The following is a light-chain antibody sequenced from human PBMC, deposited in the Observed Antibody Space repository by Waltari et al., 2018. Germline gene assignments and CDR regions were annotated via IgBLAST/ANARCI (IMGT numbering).Light chain of an antibody. J-gene: IGLJ2*01. CDR3: TSYAGSHNWV. CDR2: EVN. V-gene: IGLV2-8*01. Sequence: QSALTQPPSAPGSPGQSVTISCTGTSRAVGGYNYVPCYQHPPGNAPKLMISEVNKRPSGVPDRFSGSKSGNTASLTVSGLQADDEADYYCTSYAGSHNWVFGGGTKLTVL. CDR1: SRAVGGYNY.